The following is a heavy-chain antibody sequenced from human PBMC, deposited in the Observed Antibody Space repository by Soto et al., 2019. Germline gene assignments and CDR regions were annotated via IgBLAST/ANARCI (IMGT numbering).Heavy chain of an antibody. CDR2: VYYSGTT. CDR3: ARTTAVPNTLRSRYFFDY. CDR1: GGSVSNKTYY. V-gene: IGHV4-61*01. J-gene: IGHJ4*02. D-gene: IGHD4-17*01. Sequence: SETLSLTCSVSGGSVSNKTYYWSWIRQPPGKRLEWIGYVYYSGTTNYSPSLKSRVTISVDLSKNQFSLRLSSVTTADTALYYCARTTAVPNTLRSRYFFDYWGQGTLVTVSS.